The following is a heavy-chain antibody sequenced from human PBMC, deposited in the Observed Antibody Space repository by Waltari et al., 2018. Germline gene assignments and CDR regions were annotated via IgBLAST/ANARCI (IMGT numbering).Heavy chain of an antibody. CDR3: SSGYSSSWAY. CDR2: IRSKANSYAT. D-gene: IGHD6-13*01. CDR1: GFTFSGSA. J-gene: IGHJ4*02. Sequence: EVQLVESGGGLVQPGGSLKLSCAASGFTFSGSAMHWVRQASGKGLGWVGRIRSKANSYATAYAASVKGRFTISRDDSKNTAYLQMNSLKTEDTAVYYCSSGYSSSWAYWGQGTLVTVSS. V-gene: IGHV3-73*02.